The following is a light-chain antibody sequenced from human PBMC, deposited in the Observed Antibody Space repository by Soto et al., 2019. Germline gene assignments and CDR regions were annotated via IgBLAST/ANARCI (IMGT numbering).Light chain of an antibody. CDR2: RAS. Sequence: EIVMRQSPATLSVSPGERATFSCRASQNIYSNIAWYQQRPGQAPRLLIYRASTRATGVPARFSGSGSGTEFTLTISSLQSEDFAVYYCQQCNNWPWTFGQGTKVDIK. CDR3: QQCNNWPWT. CDR1: QNIYSN. J-gene: IGKJ1*01. V-gene: IGKV3-15*01.